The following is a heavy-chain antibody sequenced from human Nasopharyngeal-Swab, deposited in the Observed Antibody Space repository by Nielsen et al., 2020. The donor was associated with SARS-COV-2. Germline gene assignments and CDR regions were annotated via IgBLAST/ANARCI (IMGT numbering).Heavy chain of an antibody. V-gene: IGHV3-21*06. Sequence: WIRQPPGKGLEWVSSVSSTSSYIYYADSVKGRFTISRDNAKNSLYLLLNSLRAEDTAVYYCARDPLSSWQAIGNWYFDLWGRGTLVTVSS. CDR2: VSSTSSYI. D-gene: IGHD6-13*01. CDR3: ARDPLSSWQAIGNWYFDL. J-gene: IGHJ2*01.